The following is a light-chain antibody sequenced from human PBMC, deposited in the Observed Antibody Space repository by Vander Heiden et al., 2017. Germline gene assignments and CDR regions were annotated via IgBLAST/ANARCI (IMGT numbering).Light chain of an antibody. Sequence: LQFTPSPSFLSASVGDNVTITCRASQGITTYLAWYQQKPGIAPKLLIYAASTLHSGVPSRFSGSASGTEFTLTISSLRPEDFATYYCQQLNSYPLTFGPGTKVDIK. CDR3: QQLNSYPLT. J-gene: IGKJ3*01. CDR2: AAS. V-gene: IGKV1-9*01. CDR1: QGITTY.